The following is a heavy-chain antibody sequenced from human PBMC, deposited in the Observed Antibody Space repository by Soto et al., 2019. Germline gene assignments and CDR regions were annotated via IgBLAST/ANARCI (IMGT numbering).Heavy chain of an antibody. CDR1: GYSFTIYC. CDR2: IYPGDSDT. D-gene: IGHD6-13*01. CDR3: ARYRFSGSKWSKFDY. V-gene: IGHV5-51*01. J-gene: IGHJ4*02. Sequence: PGESLKISCNGSGYSFTIYCIGLVLQMPGKGLDWMGIIYPGDSDTRYSPSLKSRVVISLDTSKNQFSLSLSSVTAADTAIYYCARYRFSGSKWSKFDYWGQGTLVTVSS.